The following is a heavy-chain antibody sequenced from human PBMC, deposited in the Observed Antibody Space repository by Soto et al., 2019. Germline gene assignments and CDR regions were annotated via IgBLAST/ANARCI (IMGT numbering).Heavy chain of an antibody. V-gene: IGHV3-23*01. CDR1: RLTCSSYA. CDR2: ISSSGAST. Sequence: EVQLLESGGGLVQPGGSLRLSCAASRLTCSSYAMSWVRQAPGKGLEWVSAISSSGASTYSADSVKGRFTISRDNSKNTLYLLMNSLRAEDTAVYYCAKGPTIFGVVMCYSFYYGLDVWGQGTTVTVSS. CDR3: AKGPTIFGVVMCYSFYYGLDV. J-gene: IGHJ6*02. D-gene: IGHD3-3*01.